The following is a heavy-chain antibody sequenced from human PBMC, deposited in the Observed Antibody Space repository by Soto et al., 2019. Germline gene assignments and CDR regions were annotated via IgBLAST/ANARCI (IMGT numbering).Heavy chain of an antibody. J-gene: IGHJ4*02. Sequence: QVQLVQSGAEVKKPGASVKVSCKASGYTFTSYDINWVRQAPGQGLEWVGWMTPNSGDTGYAQTFQGRVTLTRDTSRSTAYMERSSLTSEDTAVYYCARNLYNTRSFDHWGQGTLVTVSS. V-gene: IGHV1-8*02. CDR1: GYTFTSYD. CDR3: ARNLYNTRSFDH. D-gene: IGHD1-20*01. CDR2: MTPNSGDT.